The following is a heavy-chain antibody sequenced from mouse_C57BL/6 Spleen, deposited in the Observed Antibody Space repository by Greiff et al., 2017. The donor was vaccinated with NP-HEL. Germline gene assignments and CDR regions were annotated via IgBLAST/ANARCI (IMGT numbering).Heavy chain of an antibody. V-gene: IGHV1-15*01. CDR1: GYTFTDYE. D-gene: IGHD2-2*01. CDR3: TRGGSMVPFDY. CDR2: IDPETGGT. Sequence: QVQLQQSGAELVRPGASVTLSCKASGYTFTDYEMHWVKQTPVHGLEWIGAIDPETGGTAYNQKFKGKAILTADKSSSPAYMELRSLTSEDSAVYYCTRGGSMVPFDYWGQGTTLTVSS. J-gene: IGHJ2*01.